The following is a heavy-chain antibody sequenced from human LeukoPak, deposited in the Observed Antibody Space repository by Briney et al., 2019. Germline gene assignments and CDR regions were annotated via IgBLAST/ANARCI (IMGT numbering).Heavy chain of an antibody. J-gene: IGHJ6*02. D-gene: IGHD3-22*01. Sequence: PSETLSLTCAVYGGSFSGYYWSWIRQPPGKGLEWIGEINRSGSTNYNPSLKSRVTISVDTSKNQFSLKLSSVTAADTAVYYCARGGSGGYYQYYYYYYGMDVWGQGTTVTVSS. V-gene: IGHV4-34*01. CDR2: INRSGST. CDR1: GGSFSGYY. CDR3: ARGGSGGYYQYYYYYYGMDV.